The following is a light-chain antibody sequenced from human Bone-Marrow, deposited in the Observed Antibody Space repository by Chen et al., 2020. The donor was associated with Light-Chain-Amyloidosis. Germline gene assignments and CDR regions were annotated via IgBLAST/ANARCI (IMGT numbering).Light chain of an antibody. Sequence: DIAMSQSPDPLAVSLGERATINCKSSQSLLSKNKNYLVWYQQKPGQPPKLLISWASTRESGVPDRFSGSGSGTNFTLTISSLQAEDVAVYYCQQCYGYPLTFGGGTKVEIK. CDR1: QSLLSKNKNY. CDR3: QQCYGYPLT. V-gene: IGKV4-1*01. J-gene: IGKJ4*01. CDR2: WAS.